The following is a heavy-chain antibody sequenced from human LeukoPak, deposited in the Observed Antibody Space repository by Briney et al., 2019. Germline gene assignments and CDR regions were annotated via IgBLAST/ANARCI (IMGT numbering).Heavy chain of an antibody. Sequence: GGSLRLSCAASGFTFSTYTMHWVRQAPGKGLEYVSSISGNGGSREYANSVKGRFTISRDTSKNTLYLQVGSLRVEDMAVYYCARVGDRSGNGYSHWGQGTLVTVSS. CDR2: ISGNGGSR. CDR3: ARVGDRSGNGYSH. J-gene: IGHJ4*02. D-gene: IGHD2-2*03. CDR1: GFTFSTYT. V-gene: IGHV3-64*01.